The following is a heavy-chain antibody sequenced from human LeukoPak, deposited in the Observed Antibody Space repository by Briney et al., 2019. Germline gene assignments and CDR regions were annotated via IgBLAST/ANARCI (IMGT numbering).Heavy chain of an antibody. Sequence: SVKVSCKASGGTFSSYAISWVRQAPGQGLEWMGGIIPIFDTTNYAQKFQGRVTIIADRSTSTAYMELYSLRSDDTAVYYCAREAQTSGSYPDYWGQGTLLTVSS. V-gene: IGHV1-69*06. CDR1: GGTFSSYA. CDR2: IIPIFDTT. J-gene: IGHJ4*02. D-gene: IGHD1-26*01. CDR3: AREAQTSGSYPDY.